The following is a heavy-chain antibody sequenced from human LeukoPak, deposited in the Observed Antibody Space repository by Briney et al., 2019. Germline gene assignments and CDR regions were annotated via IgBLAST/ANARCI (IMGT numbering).Heavy chain of an antibody. J-gene: IGHJ6*03. V-gene: IGHV4-4*07. Sequence: SETLSLTCTVSGNSFGDYYWSWIRQPAGKGLEWIGRIYTSGSTTYNPSLKSRVTISVDTSKNQFSLKLSSVTAADTAVYYCARTTEGGYTYDYFYYYYMDVWGKGTTVTISS. CDR1: GNSFGDYY. CDR2: IYTSGST. CDR3: ARTTEGGYTYDYFYYYYMDV. D-gene: IGHD5-18*01.